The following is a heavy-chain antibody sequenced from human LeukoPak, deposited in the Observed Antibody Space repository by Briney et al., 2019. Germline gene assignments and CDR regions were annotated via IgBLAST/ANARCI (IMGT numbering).Heavy chain of an antibody. Sequence: ASVNVSCKASGYTFTGYYMHWVRQAPGQGLEWMGWINPNSGGTNYAQKFQGRVTMTRDTSISTAYMELSRLRSDDTAVYYCARAYSSGWNPTYWGQGTLVTVSS. D-gene: IGHD6-19*01. CDR3: ARAYSSGWNPTY. J-gene: IGHJ4*02. CDR1: GYTFTGYY. V-gene: IGHV1-2*02. CDR2: INPNSGGT.